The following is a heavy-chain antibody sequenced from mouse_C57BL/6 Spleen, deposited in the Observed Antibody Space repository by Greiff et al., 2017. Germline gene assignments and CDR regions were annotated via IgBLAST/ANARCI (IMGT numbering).Heavy chain of an antibody. CDR1: GFTFSSYG. Sequence: EVNVVESGGDLVKPGGSLKLSCAASGFTFSSYGMSWVRQTPDKRLEWVATISSGGSYTYYPDSVKGRFTISRDNAKNTLYLQMSSLKSEDTAMYYCARHSIYYDYGGFPYYFDYWGQGTTLTVSS. V-gene: IGHV5-6*01. CDR3: ARHSIYYDYGGFPYYFDY. J-gene: IGHJ2*01. CDR2: ISSGGSYT. D-gene: IGHD2-4*01.